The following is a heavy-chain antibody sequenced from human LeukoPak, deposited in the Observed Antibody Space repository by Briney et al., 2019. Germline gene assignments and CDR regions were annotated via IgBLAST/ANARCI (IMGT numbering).Heavy chain of an antibody. Sequence: GGFRRLSCAASGLAISSFSMNWVRQAPGKGLEWISYIGSDGGHIYYADSVKGRFTISRDNAKNSLYLQMNSLRADDTAVYYCVRDTQWAFDSWGQGTLVTVSS. D-gene: IGHD2-15*01. J-gene: IGHJ4*02. CDR1: GLAISSFS. CDR3: VRDTQWAFDS. V-gene: IGHV3-21*05. CDR2: IGSDGGHI.